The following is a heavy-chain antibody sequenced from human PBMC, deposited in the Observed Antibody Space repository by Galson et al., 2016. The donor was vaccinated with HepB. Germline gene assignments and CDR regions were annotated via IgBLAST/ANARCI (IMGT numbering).Heavy chain of an antibody. V-gene: IGHV3-23*01. CDR3: AKDRYWNRYFDY. J-gene: IGHJ4*02. CDR2: TDGSGGST. D-gene: IGHD1-1*01. CDR1: GFTFSTYT. Sequence: SLRLSCAASGFTFSTYTMSWVRQAPGKGLEWVSGTDGSGGSTYYADSVKGRFTISRDNSKNTMYLQMNSLKAEDTAIYYCAKDRYWNRYFDYWGQGTLVTVSS.